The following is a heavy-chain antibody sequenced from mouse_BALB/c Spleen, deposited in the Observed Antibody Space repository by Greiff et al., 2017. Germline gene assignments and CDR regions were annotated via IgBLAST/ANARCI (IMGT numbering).Heavy chain of an antibody. J-gene: IGHJ4*01. Sequence: EVKLMESGGGLVQPGGSRKLSCAASGFTFSSYAMSWVRQTPEKRLEWVASISSGGSTYYPDSVKGRFTISRDNARNILYLQMSSLRSEDTAMYYCARERGSYYGSSPYAMDYWGQGTSVTVSS. D-gene: IGHD1-1*01. CDR1: GFTFSSYA. CDR2: ISSGGST. CDR3: ARERGSYYGSSPYAMDY. V-gene: IGHV5-6-5*01.